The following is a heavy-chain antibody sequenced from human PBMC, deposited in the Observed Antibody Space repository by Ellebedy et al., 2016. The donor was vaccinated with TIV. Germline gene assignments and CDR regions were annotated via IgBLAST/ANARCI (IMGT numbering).Heavy chain of an antibody. CDR2: IKSDGSST. V-gene: IGHV3-74*01. D-gene: IGHD5-12*01. Sequence: GESLKISCAASGVTLSGYWMHWVRQAPGKGLVWVSRIKSDGSSTNYADSVKGRFTISSDNAKNTLYLQMNSLRVEDTAVYYCGSSSSGYSGVYMDVWGQGTTVTVSS. J-gene: IGHJ6*02. CDR3: GSSSSGYSGVYMDV. CDR1: GVTLSGYW.